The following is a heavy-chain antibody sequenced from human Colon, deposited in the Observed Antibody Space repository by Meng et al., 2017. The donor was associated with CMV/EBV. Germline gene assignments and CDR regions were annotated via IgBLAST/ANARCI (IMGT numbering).Heavy chain of an antibody. V-gene: IGHV1-69*10. J-gene: IGHJ1*01. CDR3: ARGGPSAAAGRGYFQY. CDR2: SIPLLGTP. Sequence: SVKVSCKASGDTFSTHAITWVRQAPGGGLEWMGASIPLLGTPVYAQKFQGRISISADRSTWTAYMELSSLRSEDTAIYYCARGGPSAAAGRGYFQYWGQGTLVTVSS. CDR1: GDTFSTHA. D-gene: IGHD6-13*01.